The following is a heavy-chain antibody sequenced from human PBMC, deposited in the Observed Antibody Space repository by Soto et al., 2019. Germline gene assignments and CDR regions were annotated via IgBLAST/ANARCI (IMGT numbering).Heavy chain of an antibody. Sequence: PSETLSLTCTVSGGSISSYYWSWIRQPPGKGLEWIGYIYYSGSTNYNPSLKSRVTISVDTSKNQFSLKLSSVTAADTAVYYCARDMDTAMVLGYWGQGTLVTVSS. J-gene: IGHJ4*02. D-gene: IGHD5-18*01. CDR1: GGSISSYY. CDR2: IYYSGST. CDR3: ARDMDTAMVLGY. V-gene: IGHV4-59*01.